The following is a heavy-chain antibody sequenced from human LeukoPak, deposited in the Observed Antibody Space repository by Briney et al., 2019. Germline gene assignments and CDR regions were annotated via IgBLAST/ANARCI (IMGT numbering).Heavy chain of an antibody. CDR1: GYTFTGYY. CDR2: INPNSGGT. D-gene: IGHD6-13*01. J-gene: IGHJ6*03. Sequence: ASVKVSCKASGYTFTGYYMHWVRQAPGQGLEWMGWINPNSGGTNYAQKFQGRVTMTRDTSISTAYMELSGLRSDDTAVYYCAVTSSSWPRFYYYYMDVWGKGTTVTVSS. V-gene: IGHV1-2*02. CDR3: AVTSSSWPRFYYYYMDV.